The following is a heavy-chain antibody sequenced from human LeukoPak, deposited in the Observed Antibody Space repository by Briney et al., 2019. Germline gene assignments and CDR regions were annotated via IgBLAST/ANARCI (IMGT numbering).Heavy chain of an antibody. J-gene: IGHJ4*02. CDR2: ISGSGGST. CDR3: AALGTMIVVVNHIRRDY. CDR1: GFTFSSYA. D-gene: IGHD3-22*01. Sequence: GGSLRLSCAASGFTFSSYAMGWVRQAPGKGLEWVSAISGSGGSTYYADSVKGRFTISRDNSKNTLYLQMNSLRAEDTAVYYCAALGTMIVVVNHIRRDYWGQGTLVTVSS. V-gene: IGHV3-23*01.